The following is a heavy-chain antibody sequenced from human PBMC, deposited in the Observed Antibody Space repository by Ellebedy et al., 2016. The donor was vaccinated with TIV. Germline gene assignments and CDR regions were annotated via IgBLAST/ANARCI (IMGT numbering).Heavy chain of an antibody. CDR1: GDSMSSSAAY. J-gene: IGHJ5*02. Sequence: MPSETLSLTCTVSGDSMSSSAAYWAWIRQSPGQGLEWIATIYFDGTTYYTPSLESRVTISVDTSKNLFSLNLRSVTATDTAFYYCARESSPGSKNWFDPWGQGTLVIVSS. CDR3: ARESSPGSKNWFDP. D-gene: IGHD6-6*01. V-gene: IGHV4-39*02. CDR2: IYFDGTT.